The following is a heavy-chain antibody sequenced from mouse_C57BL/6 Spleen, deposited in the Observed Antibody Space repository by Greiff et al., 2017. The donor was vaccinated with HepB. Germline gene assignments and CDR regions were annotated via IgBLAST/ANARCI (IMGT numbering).Heavy chain of an antibody. CDR2: IWRGGST. D-gene: IGHD2-2*01. Sequence: QVQLQQSGPGLVQPSQSLSITCTVSGFSLTSYGVHWVRQSPGKGLEWLGVIWRGGSTDYNAAFMSRLSITKDNSKSQVFFKMNSLQADDTAIYYCAKGYDGDYYAMDYWGQGTSVTVSS. CDR1: GFSLTSYG. V-gene: IGHV2-5*01. CDR3: AKGYDGDYYAMDY. J-gene: IGHJ4*01.